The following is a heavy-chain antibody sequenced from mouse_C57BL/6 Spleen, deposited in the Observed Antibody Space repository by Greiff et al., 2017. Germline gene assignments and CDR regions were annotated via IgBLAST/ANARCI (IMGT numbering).Heavy chain of an antibody. CDR1: GYTFTDYE. J-gene: IGHJ1*03. V-gene: IGHV1-15*01. Sequence: QVQLQQSGAELVRPGASVTLSCKASGYTFTDYEMHWVKQTPVHGLEWIGAIDPETGGTAYNQKFKGKAILTADQSSSTAYMELRSLTSEDSAVYYCSPYYYGSSSWCFDVWGTGTTVTVSS. CDR3: SPYYYGSSSWCFDV. CDR2: IDPETGGT. D-gene: IGHD1-1*01.